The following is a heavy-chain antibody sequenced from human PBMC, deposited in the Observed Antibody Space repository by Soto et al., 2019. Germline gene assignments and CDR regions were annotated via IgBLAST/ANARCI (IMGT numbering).Heavy chain of an antibody. CDR2: IYTSEST. CDR1: GGSISSYY. V-gene: IGHV4-4*07. CDR3: ARVGMVGTVLGSWFDA. D-gene: IGHD6-19*01. J-gene: IGHJ5*02. Sequence: SETLSLTCTVSGGSISSYYWSCIRQPAWKGLEWIGRIYTSESTKYNPSLKTRVTMSVDRSKNQFSLKLRAVTAADAAVYYCARVGMVGTVLGSWFDAWGQVTLVTV.